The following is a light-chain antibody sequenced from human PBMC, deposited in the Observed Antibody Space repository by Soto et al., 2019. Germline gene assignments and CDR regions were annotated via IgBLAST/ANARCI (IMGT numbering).Light chain of an antibody. CDR2: AAS. J-gene: IGKJ1*01. Sequence: DIQMTQSPSSLSASVGDRVTITCRASQTISTFLNWYQHKPGKVPNLLIYAASSLQSGVPSRFSGSGSGTDFTLTITSLQPEDFATYYCQQSYSNPRTFGQGTKVEIK. CDR1: QTISTF. CDR3: QQSYSNPRT. V-gene: IGKV1-39*01.